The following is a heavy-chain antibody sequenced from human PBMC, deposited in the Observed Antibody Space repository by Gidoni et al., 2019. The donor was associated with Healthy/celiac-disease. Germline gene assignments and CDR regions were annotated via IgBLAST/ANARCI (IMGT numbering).Heavy chain of an antibody. CDR3: ARGKLLWFGEAPFHAFDI. CDR1: GFTFRSSW. CDR2: INSDGSST. D-gene: IGHD3-10*01. J-gene: IGHJ3*02. Sequence: EVQLVESGGGLVQPGGSLRLSCAASGFTFRSSWMHWVRQAPGKGLVWVSRINSDGSSTSYADSGKGRFTISRDNAKNTLYLQMNSLRAEDTAVYYCARGKLLWFGEAPFHAFDIWGQGTMVTVSS. V-gene: IGHV3-74*01.